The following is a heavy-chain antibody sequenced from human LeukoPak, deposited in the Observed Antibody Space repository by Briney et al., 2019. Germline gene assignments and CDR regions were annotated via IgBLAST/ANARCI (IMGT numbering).Heavy chain of an antibody. CDR3: ARDKYSSSWAAFDI. CDR2: ISSSSSYI. Sequence: PGGSLRLSCAASGFTFSGYSMNWVRQAPGKGLEWVSSISSSSSYIYYADSVKGRFTISRDNAKNSLYLQMNSLRAEDTAVYYCARDKYSSSWAAFDIWGQGTMVTVSS. J-gene: IGHJ3*02. CDR1: GFTFSGYS. D-gene: IGHD6-13*01. V-gene: IGHV3-21*01.